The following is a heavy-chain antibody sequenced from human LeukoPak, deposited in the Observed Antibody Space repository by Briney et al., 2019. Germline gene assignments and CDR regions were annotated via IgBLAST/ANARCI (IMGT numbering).Heavy chain of an antibody. CDR2: INPNSGGT. J-gene: IGHJ4*02. Sequence: ASVKVSCKASGYTFTGYYMHWVRQAPGQGIEWMGWINPNSGGTNYAQKFQGRVTMTRDTSISTAYMELSRLRSDDTAVYYCARDLYGSGSLDYWGQGTLVTVSS. V-gene: IGHV1-2*02. CDR1: GYTFTGYY. CDR3: ARDLYGSGSLDY. D-gene: IGHD3-10*01.